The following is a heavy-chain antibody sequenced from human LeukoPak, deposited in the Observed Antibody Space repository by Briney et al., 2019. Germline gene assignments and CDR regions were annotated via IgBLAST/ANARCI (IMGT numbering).Heavy chain of an antibody. CDR3: AKDQDRFVVEPATQFDY. V-gene: IGHV3-23*01. CDR1: GLTFSSYG. J-gene: IGHJ4*02. D-gene: IGHD2-15*01. CDR2: VSDNGDRT. Sequence: QAGGSLRLSCAASGLTFSSYGMNWVRQAPGKGLEWVSAVSDNGDRTYYADSVKGRFTISRDDSKNTLYLQMNSLRADDTAVYYCAKDQDRFVVEPATQFDYWGQGTLVTVSS.